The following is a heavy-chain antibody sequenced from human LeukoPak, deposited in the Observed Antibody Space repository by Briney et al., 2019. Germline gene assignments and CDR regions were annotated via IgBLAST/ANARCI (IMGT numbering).Heavy chain of an antibody. D-gene: IGHD5-18*01. Sequence: GGSLRLSCAASGFTFSSYAMHWVRQAPGKGLEYVSAISSNGGSTYYANSVKGRFTISRDNSKNTLYLQMGSLRAEDTAVYYCARGVGISKSRGYSYGYFIGGNYFDYWGQGTLVTVSS. CDR1: GFTFSSYA. V-gene: IGHV3-64*01. CDR2: ISSNGGST. J-gene: IGHJ4*02. CDR3: ARGVGISKSRGYSYGYFIGGNYFDY.